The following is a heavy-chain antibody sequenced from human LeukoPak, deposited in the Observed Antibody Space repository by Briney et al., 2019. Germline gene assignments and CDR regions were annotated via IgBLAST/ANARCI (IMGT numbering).Heavy chain of an antibody. D-gene: IGHD3-22*01. J-gene: IGHJ4*02. CDR2: IYYSGST. CDR3: ARVLYYDSSGYYYGGAYYFDY. V-gene: IGHV4-59*01. Sequence: SETLSLTCTVSGGSISYYYWNWIRQPPGKGLEWIGYIYYSGSTNYNPSLKSRVTISVDTSKNQFSLKLRSVTAADTAVYYCARVLYYDSSGYYYGGAYYFDYWGQGTLVTVSS. CDR1: GGSISYYY.